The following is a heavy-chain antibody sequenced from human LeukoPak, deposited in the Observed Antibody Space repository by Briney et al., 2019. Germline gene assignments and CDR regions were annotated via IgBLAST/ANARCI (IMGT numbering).Heavy chain of an antibody. J-gene: IGHJ3*02. CDR2: INHSGST. V-gene: IGHV4-34*01. Sequence: SETLSLTCAVYGGSLSGYYWSWIRQPPGKGLEWIGEINHSGSTNYNPSLKSRVTISVDTSKKQFSLKLSSVTAADTAVYYCAKTLTTRGEVDAFDIWGQGTMVTVSS. CDR3: AKTLTTRGEVDAFDI. D-gene: IGHD4-17*01. CDR1: GGSLSGYY.